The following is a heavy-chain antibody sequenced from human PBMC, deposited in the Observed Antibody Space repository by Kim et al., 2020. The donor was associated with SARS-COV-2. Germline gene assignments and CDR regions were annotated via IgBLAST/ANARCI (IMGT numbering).Heavy chain of an antibody. CDR3: ARGSGYYFPFGY. CDR2: ISYDGSNK. D-gene: IGHD3-22*01. Sequence: GGSLRLSCAASGFTFNSYAMHWVRQAPGKGLEWVAVISYDGSNKYYADSVKGRFTISRDNSKNTLYLQMNSLRAEDTAVYYCARGSGYYFPFGYWGQGTLVTVSS. CDR1: GFTFNSYA. J-gene: IGHJ4*02. V-gene: IGHV3-30*04.